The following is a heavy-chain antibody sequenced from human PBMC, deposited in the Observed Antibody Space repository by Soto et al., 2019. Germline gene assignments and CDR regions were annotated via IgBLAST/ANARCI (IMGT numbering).Heavy chain of an antibody. CDR1: GFTFSIYA. J-gene: IGHJ3*02. Sequence: SCAASGFTFSIYAVHWIRQAPGRGLEWVAVISYDGSNKYYADSVKGRFTISRDNSKNTLYLQMNSLRAEDTAVYYCANIVVVVAADAFDIWGHGIMVTVSS. CDR3: ANIVVVVAADAFDI. D-gene: IGHD2-15*01. V-gene: IGHV3-30-3*01. CDR2: ISYDGSNK.